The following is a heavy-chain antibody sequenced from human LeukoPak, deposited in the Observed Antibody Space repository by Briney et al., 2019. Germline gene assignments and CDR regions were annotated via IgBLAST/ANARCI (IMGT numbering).Heavy chain of an antibody. Sequence: SETLSLTCTVSSGSISTSNYYWGWVRQPPGKALEWIGNIFYSGSTYYSPSLKSRVTISLDTSRNQFSLKLSSVTAADTAVYYCARPHYYYYYMDVWGKGTTVTVSS. CDR1: SGSISTSNYY. J-gene: IGHJ6*03. CDR3: ARPHYYYYYMDV. CDR2: IFYSGST. V-gene: IGHV4-39*07.